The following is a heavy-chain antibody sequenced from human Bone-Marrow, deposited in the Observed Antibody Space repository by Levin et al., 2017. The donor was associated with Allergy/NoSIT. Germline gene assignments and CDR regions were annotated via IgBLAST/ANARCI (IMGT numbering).Heavy chain of an antibody. CDR3: AREQCTTMIRGARYYFDY. D-gene: IGHD3-10*01. CDR2: VYVSGDT. J-gene: IGHJ4*02. Sequence: SCTISAGSIRSGGNYWSWIRQPAGKGLEWIGRVYVSGDTNYNPSFKSRVTISVDTSKNQFSMKLTSVTAADTAVYYCAREQCTTMIRGARYYFDYWGQGALVTVSS. V-gene: IGHV4-61*02. CDR1: AGSIRSGGNY.